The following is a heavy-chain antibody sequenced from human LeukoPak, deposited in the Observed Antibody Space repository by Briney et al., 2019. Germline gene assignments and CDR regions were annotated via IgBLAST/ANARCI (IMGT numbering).Heavy chain of an antibody. CDR3: ARNRLSGPYYYGMGV. Sequence: SETLSLTCTVSGGSINNYYWTWIRQPAGKGLEWLGRIFTSGSTDYNPSLTSRVTTSVDTSKNQFSLKLSSVSAADTAVYYCARNRLSGPYYYGMGVWGQGTTVIVSS. CDR1: GGSINNYY. J-gene: IGHJ6*02. D-gene: IGHD1-26*01. CDR2: IFTSGST. V-gene: IGHV4-4*07.